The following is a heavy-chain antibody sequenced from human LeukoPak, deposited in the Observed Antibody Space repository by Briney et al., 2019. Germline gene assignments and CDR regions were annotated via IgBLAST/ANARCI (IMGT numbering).Heavy chain of an antibody. V-gene: IGHV4-4*07. J-gene: IGHJ4*02. CDR2: MHSSGST. D-gene: IGHD6-13*01. CDR1: GGSISTYY. CDR3: ARRYSSSWYVYGYFDY. Sequence: PSETLSLTCTVSGGSISTYYWSWIRQPAGKGLEWIGRMHSSGSTNYKPSLKSRVTMSVDKSKNQFSLKLSSVTAADTAVYYCARRYSSSWYVYGYFDYWGQGTLVTVSS.